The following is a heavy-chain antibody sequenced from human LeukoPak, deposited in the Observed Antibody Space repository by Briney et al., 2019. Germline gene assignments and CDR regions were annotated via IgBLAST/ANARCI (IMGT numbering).Heavy chain of an antibody. Sequence: SETLSLTCTVSGGSISSGSYYWSWIRQPAGKGLEWIGRIYTSGSTNYNPSLKSRVTMSVDTSKNQFSLKLSSVTAAATAVSYCARDQLLWFGELPGVWFDPWGQGTLVTVSS. CDR2: IYTSGST. CDR3: ARDQLLWFGELPGVWFDP. V-gene: IGHV4-61*02. D-gene: IGHD3-10*01. CDR1: GGSISSGSYY. J-gene: IGHJ5*02.